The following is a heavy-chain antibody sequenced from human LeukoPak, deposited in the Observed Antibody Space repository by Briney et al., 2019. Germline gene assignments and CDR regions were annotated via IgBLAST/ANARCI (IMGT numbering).Heavy chain of an antibody. V-gene: IGHV4-61*02. Sequence: PSETLSLTCTVSGGSISSGSYYWSWIRQPAGKGLEWIGRIYTSGSTNYNPSLKSRVTISVDTSKNQFSLKLSSVTAADTAVHYCARGLRAVAGFGNNWFDPWGQGTLVTVSS. D-gene: IGHD6-19*01. CDR3: ARGLRAVAGFGNNWFDP. J-gene: IGHJ5*02. CDR1: GGSISSGSYY. CDR2: IYTSGST.